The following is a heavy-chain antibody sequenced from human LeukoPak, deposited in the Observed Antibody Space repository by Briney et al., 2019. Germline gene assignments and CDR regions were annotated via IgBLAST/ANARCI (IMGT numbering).Heavy chain of an antibody. CDR3: ARDHDYGADGYYYYYYMDV. V-gene: IGHV3-20*04. J-gene: IGHJ6*03. CDR1: GFTFDDYA. CDR2: INWDGCST. D-gene: IGHD4-17*01. Sequence: GGSLRLSCAASGFTFDDYAMSWVRQVPGKGLEWVSGINWDGCSTGYADSVKGRFTISRDNTKNSLYLQMNSLRAEDTAVYYCARDHDYGADGYYYYYYMDVWGKGTTVTVSS.